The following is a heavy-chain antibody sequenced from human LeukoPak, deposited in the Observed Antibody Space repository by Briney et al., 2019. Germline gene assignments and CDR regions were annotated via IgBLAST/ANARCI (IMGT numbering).Heavy chain of an antibody. CDR1: GGSISSSSYY. CDR2: IYYSGST. Sequence: PSETLSLTCTVSGGSISSSSYYWGWIRQPPGKGLEWIGSIYYSGSTYYNPSLKSRVTISVDTSKNQFSLKLSSVTAADTAVYYYARIDSSSLDYWGQGTLVTVSS. CDR3: ARIDSSSLDY. J-gene: IGHJ4*02. V-gene: IGHV4-39*01. D-gene: IGHD6-13*01.